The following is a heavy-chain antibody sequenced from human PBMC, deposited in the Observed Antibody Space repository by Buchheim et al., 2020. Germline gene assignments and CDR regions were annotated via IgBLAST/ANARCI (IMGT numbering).Heavy chain of an antibody. CDR2: IWYDGSNK. D-gene: IGHD1-14*01. CDR1: GFTFSSYG. CDR3: ARVGGGDQNLDY. J-gene: IGHJ4*02. Sequence: QVQLVESGGGVVQPGRSLRLSCAASGFTFSSYGMHWVRQAPGKGLEWVAVIWYDGSNKYYADSVKGRFTISRDNSQNPVYLQMNSLRAEDTAVYYCARVGGGDQNLDYWGQGTL. V-gene: IGHV3-33*01.